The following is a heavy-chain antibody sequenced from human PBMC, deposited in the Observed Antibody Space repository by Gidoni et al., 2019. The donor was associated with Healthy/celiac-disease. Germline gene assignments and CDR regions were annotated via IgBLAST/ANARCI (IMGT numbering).Heavy chain of an antibody. V-gene: IGHV3-21*01. D-gene: IGHD1-7*01. J-gene: IGHJ6*02. Sequence: EVQLVESGGGLVKPGGSLRLSCAASGFTFSSYRMNWVRQAPGKGLEGVSSISSSSSYIYYADSVKGRFTISRDNAKNSLYLQMNSLRAEDTAVYYCARDRPELPPYYYYGMDVWGQGTTVTVSS. CDR1: GFTFSSYR. CDR3: ARDRPELPPYYYYGMDV. CDR2: ISSSSSYI.